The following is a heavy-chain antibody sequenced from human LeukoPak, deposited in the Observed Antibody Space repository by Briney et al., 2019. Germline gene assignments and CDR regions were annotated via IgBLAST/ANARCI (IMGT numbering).Heavy chain of an antibody. D-gene: IGHD3-10*01. Sequence: PGGSLRLSCAASGFTFSSYEMNWVRQAPGKGLEWVSYISSSGSTIYYADSVKGRFTISRDNAKNSLYLQMNSLRAEDMAVYYCARDSDDGMDVWGKGTTVTISS. J-gene: IGHJ6*04. CDR2: ISSSGSTI. CDR3: ARDSDDGMDV. CDR1: GFTFSSYE. V-gene: IGHV3-48*03.